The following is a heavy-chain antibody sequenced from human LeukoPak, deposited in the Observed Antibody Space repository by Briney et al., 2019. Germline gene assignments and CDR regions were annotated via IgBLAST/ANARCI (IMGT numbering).Heavy chain of an antibody. V-gene: IGHV1-3*01. CDR2: INAGNGNT. Sequence: ASVKVSCKASGYTFTSYAMHWVRQAPGQRLEWMGWINAGNGNTKYSQKFQGRVTITRDTSASTAYMELSSLRSEVTAVYYCASPGPYYYGSGSYLFWGQGTLVTVSS. CDR3: ASPGPYYYGSGSYLF. J-gene: IGHJ4*02. D-gene: IGHD3-10*01. CDR1: GYTFTSYA.